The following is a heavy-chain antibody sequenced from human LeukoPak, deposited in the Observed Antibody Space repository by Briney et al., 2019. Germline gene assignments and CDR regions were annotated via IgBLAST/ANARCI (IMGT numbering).Heavy chain of an antibody. CDR3: AKFEGSDFWSGYSAFDY. Sequence: GRSLRLSCEASGFTFSSYGMHWVRQAPGKGLEWVSAISGSGGSTYYADSVKGRFIISRDNSKNTLYLQMNSLRAEDTAVYYCAKFEGSDFWSGYSAFDYWGQGTLVTVSS. V-gene: IGHV3-23*01. D-gene: IGHD3-3*01. J-gene: IGHJ4*02. CDR2: ISGSGGST. CDR1: GFTFSSYG.